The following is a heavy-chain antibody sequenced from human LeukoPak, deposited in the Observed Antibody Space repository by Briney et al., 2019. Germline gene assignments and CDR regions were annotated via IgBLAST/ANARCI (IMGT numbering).Heavy chain of an antibody. Sequence: GASVKVSCKASGYTFTGYYMHWVRQAPGQGLEWMGWINPNSGDTKYAQKFQGRVTMTRDTSISTLYMELSRLRSDDTAVYYCARDDILDYWGQGTLVTVSS. J-gene: IGHJ4*02. V-gene: IGHV1-2*02. CDR3: ARDDILDY. CDR2: INPNSGDT. D-gene: IGHD3-9*01. CDR1: GYTFTGYY.